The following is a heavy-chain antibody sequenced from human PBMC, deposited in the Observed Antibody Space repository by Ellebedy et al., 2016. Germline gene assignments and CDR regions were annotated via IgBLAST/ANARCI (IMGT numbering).Heavy chain of an antibody. CDR2: INHSGST. V-gene: IGHV4-34*01. CDR1: GGSFSGYY. J-gene: IGHJ3*02. Sequence: GSLRLXXAVYGGSFSGYYWSWIRQPPGKGLEWIGEINHSGSTNYNPSLKSRVTISVDTSKNQFSLKLSSVTAADTAVYYCARDTDLAAFDIWGQGTMVTVSS. CDR3: ARDTDLAAFDI.